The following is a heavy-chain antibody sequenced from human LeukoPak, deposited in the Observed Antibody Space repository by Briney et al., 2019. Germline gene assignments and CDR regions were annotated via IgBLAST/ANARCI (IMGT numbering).Heavy chain of an antibody. CDR1: GFTFSSYE. D-gene: IGHD1-26*01. V-gene: IGHV3-48*03. CDR2: ISSSGSTI. J-gene: IGHJ4*02. Sequence: PGGSLRLSCAASGFTFSSYEMNWVRRAPGKGLEWVSYISSSGSTIYYADSVKGRFTISRDNAKNSLYLQMNSLRAEDTAVYYCARDVGTFDYWGQGTLVTVSS. CDR3: ARDVGTFDY.